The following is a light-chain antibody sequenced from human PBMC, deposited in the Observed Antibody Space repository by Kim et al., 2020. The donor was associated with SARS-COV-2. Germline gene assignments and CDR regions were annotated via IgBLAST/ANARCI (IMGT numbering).Light chain of an antibody. CDR3: QCYDSSNHWV. Sequence: NFMLTQPHSVSESPGKTVTISCTRTSGSIASNYVQWYQQRPGSAPTTVIYDNNQRPSGVPDRFSGSIDSSSNSASLTISGLKTEDEADYTCQCYDSSNHWVFGGGTQLTVL. CDR1: SGSIASNY. CDR2: DNN. V-gene: IGLV6-57*04. J-gene: IGLJ3*02.